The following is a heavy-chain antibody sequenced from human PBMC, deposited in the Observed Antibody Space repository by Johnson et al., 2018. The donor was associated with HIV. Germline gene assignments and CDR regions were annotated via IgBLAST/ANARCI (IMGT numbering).Heavy chain of an antibody. D-gene: IGHD4-17*01. CDR1: DFTVSGNY. Sequence: MQLVESGGGLIQPGGSLRLSCAASDFTVSGNYMSWVRQAPGKGLEWVSLIHSGGTTFYADSVRGRFTISRDSSKNTLYLQMKSLRVEDTAVYYCARSPATGDRLLRAFDIWGHGTMVTVPS. CDR3: ARSPATGDRLLRAFDI. CDR2: IHSGGTT. J-gene: IGHJ3*02. V-gene: IGHV3-53*01.